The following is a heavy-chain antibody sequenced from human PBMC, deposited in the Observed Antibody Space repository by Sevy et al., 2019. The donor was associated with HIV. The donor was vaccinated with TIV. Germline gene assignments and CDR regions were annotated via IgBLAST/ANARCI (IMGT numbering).Heavy chain of an antibody. CDR2: INHSGST. CDR1: GGSFSGYY. J-gene: IGHJ3*02. D-gene: IGHD2-2*01. CDR3: ARGSHCSCTSCYFAAFDI. V-gene: IGHV4-34*01. Sequence: SETLSLTCAVYGGSFSGYYWSWIRQPPGKGLEWIGEINHSGSTNYNPTLNSRVTISVDTSKNQFSLKLSSVTAADTAVYYCARGSHCSCTSCYFAAFDIWGQGTMVTVSS.